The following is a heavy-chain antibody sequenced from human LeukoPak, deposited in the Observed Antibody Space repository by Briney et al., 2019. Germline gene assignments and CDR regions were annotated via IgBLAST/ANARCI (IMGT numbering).Heavy chain of an antibody. D-gene: IGHD3-3*01. CDR1: GFTFSNYW. CDR3: AKDLSKELLYRRGKYYFDY. Sequence: GGSLRLSCAASGFTFSNYWMSWVRQAPGKGLEWVAIIKQDGSEKYYVDSVKGRFTISRDNSKNTLYLQMNSLRAEDTAVYYCAKDLSKELLYRRGKYYFDYWGQGTLVTVSS. CDR2: IKQDGSEK. J-gene: IGHJ4*02. V-gene: IGHV3-7*01.